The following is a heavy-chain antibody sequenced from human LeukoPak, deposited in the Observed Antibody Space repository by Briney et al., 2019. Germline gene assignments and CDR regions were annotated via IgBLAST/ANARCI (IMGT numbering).Heavy chain of an antibody. D-gene: IGHD6-13*01. CDR1: GGSFSGYY. CDR2: INHSGST. Sequence: SETLSLTCAVYGGSFSGYYWSWIRQPPGKGLEWIGEINHSGSTNYNPSLKSRVTISVDTSKNQFSLKLSSVTAADTAVYYRAREKGSSWYVDYWGQGTLVTVSS. J-gene: IGHJ4*02. CDR3: AREKGSSWYVDY. V-gene: IGHV4-34*01.